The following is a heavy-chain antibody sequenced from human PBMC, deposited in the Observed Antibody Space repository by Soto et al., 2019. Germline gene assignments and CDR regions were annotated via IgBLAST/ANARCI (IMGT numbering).Heavy chain of an antibody. D-gene: IGHD3-9*01. V-gene: IGHV3-30*18. J-gene: IGHJ4*02. CDR2: ISYDGIKT. Sequence: HPGGSLRLSCAASGFTLRSYGMHWVRQAPGKGLEWVAVISYDGIKTYYSDSVKGRFTISRDNSKNTLYLQMNSLRVEDTAVYYCAKGLTPERFSIFDSWGQGTLVTVSS. CDR3: AKGLTPERFSIFDS. CDR1: GFTLRSYG.